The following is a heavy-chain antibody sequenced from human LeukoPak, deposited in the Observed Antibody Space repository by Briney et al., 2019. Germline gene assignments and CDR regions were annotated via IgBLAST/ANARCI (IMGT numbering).Heavy chain of an antibody. D-gene: IGHD1/OR15-1a*01. J-gene: IGHJ5*02. CDR1: GGPISNYY. Sequence: PSETLSLTCTVSGGPISNYYWSWIRQPPGEGLEWIAYLHYSGSTNYNPSLKSRVTTSVDTSKNQFSLKLSSVTAADTAVYYCARSIAGTRSKFDHWGQGTLVTVSS. CDR3: ARSIAGTRSKFDH. CDR2: LHYSGST. V-gene: IGHV4-59*08.